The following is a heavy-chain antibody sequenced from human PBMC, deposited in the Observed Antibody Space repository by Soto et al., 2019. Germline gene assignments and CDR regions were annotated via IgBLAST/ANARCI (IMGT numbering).Heavy chain of an antibody. J-gene: IGHJ4*02. D-gene: IGHD6-19*01. V-gene: IGHV2-5*01. CDR3: AHIYLRSGWLPYYFES. Sequence: QITLKESGPTLVKPTQTLTLTCTFSGFSLSTSGVGVGWVRQPPGQALEWLALIHWSDDRSYSPSLRSRLTIGKDTSKNQVVLPMTTMDPVDTATYFCAHIYLRSGWLPYYFESWGQGALVTVS. CDR1: GFSLSTSGVG. CDR2: IHWSDDR.